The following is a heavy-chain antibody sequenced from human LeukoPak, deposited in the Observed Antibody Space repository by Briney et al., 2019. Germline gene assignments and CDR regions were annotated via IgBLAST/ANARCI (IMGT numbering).Heavy chain of an antibody. Sequence: SETLSLTCAVYGGSFSGYYWSWIRQPPGKGLEWIGEINHSGSTNYNPSLKSRVTISVDTSKNQFSLKLSSVTAADTAVYYCARRYDYVWGSYRPGSDYWGQGTLVTVSS. J-gene: IGHJ4*02. D-gene: IGHD3-16*02. CDR1: GGSFSGYY. V-gene: IGHV4-34*01. CDR2: INHSGST. CDR3: ARRYDYVWGSYRPGSDY.